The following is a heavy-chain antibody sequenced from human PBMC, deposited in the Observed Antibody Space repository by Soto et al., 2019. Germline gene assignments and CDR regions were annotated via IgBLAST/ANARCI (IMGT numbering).Heavy chain of an antibody. Sequence: QVHLKESGPGLAKPSQTLSLTCTVSGCSISSSDYYWSWIRQPPGKGLEWIGYIYSSGNTYYNPTLKSQPTISVDASKNQFSLTLNSVTGADTALYYCARGLSAATVVTCYFDYWGQGTLVTVSS. CDR3: ARGLSAATVVTCYFDY. V-gene: IGHV4-31*01. CDR2: IYSSGNT. J-gene: IGHJ4*02. CDR1: GCSISSSDYY. D-gene: IGHD4-17*01.